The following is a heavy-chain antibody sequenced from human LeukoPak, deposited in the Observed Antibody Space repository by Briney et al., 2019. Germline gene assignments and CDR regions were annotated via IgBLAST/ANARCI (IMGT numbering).Heavy chain of an antibody. D-gene: IGHD3-10*02. CDR3: AELGITIIGGV. Sequence: GGSLRLSCAASGFTFSSYEMNWVRPAPGKGLEWVSYISSSGSTIYYPDSVKGRFTISRDNAKNSLYLQMNSLRAEDTAVYYCAELGITIIGGVWGKGTTVTISS. J-gene: IGHJ6*04. CDR1: GFTFSSYE. CDR2: ISSSGSTI. V-gene: IGHV3-48*03.